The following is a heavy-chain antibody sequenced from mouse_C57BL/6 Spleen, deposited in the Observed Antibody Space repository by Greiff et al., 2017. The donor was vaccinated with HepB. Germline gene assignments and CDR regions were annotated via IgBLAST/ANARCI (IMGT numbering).Heavy chain of an antibody. CDR1: GFTFTDYY. J-gene: IGHJ3*01. CDR2: IRNKANGYTT. V-gene: IGHV7-3*01. CDR3: AAPTVVEDNWFAY. D-gene: IGHD1-1*01. Sequence: EVHLVESGGGLVQPGGSLSLSCAASGFTFTDYYMSWVRQPPGKALEWLGFIRNKANGYTTEYSASVKGRFTISRDNSQSILYLQMNALRAEDSSTYYGAAPTVVEDNWFAYWGQGTLVTVSA.